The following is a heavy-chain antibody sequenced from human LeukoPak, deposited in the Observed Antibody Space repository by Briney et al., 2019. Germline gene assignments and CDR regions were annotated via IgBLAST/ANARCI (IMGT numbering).Heavy chain of an antibody. Sequence: RGESLKISSKGPGYSFTSHWSDWVPQIPGKGPEWRGIYDPGDSDTRSSSSFQGQVTISADKSISTAYLQWSSLKASDTAMYYCARRVKRTAMVAYDAFDIWGQGTMVTVSS. CDR3: ARRVKRTAMVAYDAFDI. J-gene: IGHJ3*02. CDR2: YDPGDSDT. CDR1: GYSFTSHW. V-gene: IGHV5-51*01. D-gene: IGHD5-18*01.